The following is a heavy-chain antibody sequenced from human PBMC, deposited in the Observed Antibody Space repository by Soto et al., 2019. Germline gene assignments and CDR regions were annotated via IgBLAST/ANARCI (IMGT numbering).Heavy chain of an antibody. Sequence: QVQLQESGPGLVKPSQTLSLTCTVSGGSISSGGYYWSWLRQHPGKGLKWIGYIFDSGTTYKNPSLKSRVTISVDTSASQFSLRLTSVTATDTAVYYCASHASGWYYDYWGQGTLVTVSS. CDR1: GGSISSGGYY. D-gene: IGHD6-19*01. CDR2: IFDSGTT. V-gene: IGHV4-31*03. J-gene: IGHJ4*02. CDR3: ASHASGWYYDY.